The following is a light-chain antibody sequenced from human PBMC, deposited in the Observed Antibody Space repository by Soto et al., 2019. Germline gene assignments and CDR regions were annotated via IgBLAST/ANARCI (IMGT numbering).Light chain of an antibody. CDR2: SDN. CDR1: NIGKKS. J-gene: IGLJ3*02. CDR3: QVWDGSADPGV. V-gene: IGLV3-21*02. Sequence: SYELTQPPSVSVAPGQTARITCGGRNIGKKSVYWHQQRPGQAPVVVIYSDNDRPSGIPERFSGSNSGNTATLTISRVEAGDEADYYCQVWDGSADPGVFGGGTTVTVL.